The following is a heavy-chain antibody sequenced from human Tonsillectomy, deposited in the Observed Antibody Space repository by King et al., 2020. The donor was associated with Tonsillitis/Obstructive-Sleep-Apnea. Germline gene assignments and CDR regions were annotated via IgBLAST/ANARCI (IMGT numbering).Heavy chain of an antibody. J-gene: IGHJ3*02. D-gene: IGHD3-10*01. CDR2: ISYDGSNK. CDR3: ARDRNYYGSGSYPDAFDI. V-gene: IGHV3-30*04. Sequence: VQLVESGGGVVQPGRSLRLSCAASGFTFSSYAMHWVRQAPGKGLEWVAVISYDGSNKYYADSVKGRFTIPRDNSKNTLYLQRNSLRAEDTAVYYCARDRNYYGSGSYPDAFDIWGQGTMVTVSS. CDR1: GFTFSSYA.